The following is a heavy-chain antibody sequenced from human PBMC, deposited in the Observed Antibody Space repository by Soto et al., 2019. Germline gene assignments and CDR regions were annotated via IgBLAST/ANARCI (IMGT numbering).Heavy chain of an antibody. CDR3: ASRIGAGYCSGGSCYRRERPYYYYGMDV. V-gene: IGHV4-34*01. J-gene: IGHJ6*02. Sequence: QVQLQQWGAGLLKPSETLSLTCAVYGGSFSGYYWSWIRQPPGKGLEWIGEINHSGSTNYNPSLKSRVTISVDTSKNQFSLKLSSVTAADTAVYYCASRIGAGYCSGGSCYRRERPYYYYGMDVWGQGTTVTVSS. CDR2: INHSGST. D-gene: IGHD2-15*01. CDR1: GGSFSGYY.